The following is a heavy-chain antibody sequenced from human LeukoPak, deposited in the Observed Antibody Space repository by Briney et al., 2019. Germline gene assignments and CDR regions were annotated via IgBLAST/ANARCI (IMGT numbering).Heavy chain of an antibody. CDR2: MSPNSGNT. V-gene: IGHV1-8*01. Sequence: ASVKVSCKASGYTFLSYDINWVRQATGQGLEWMGWMSPNSGNTGYAQQFQGRVTMTRDTSISTAYMELRSLRSDDTAVYYCARRGYPYYYYGMDVWGQGTTVTVSS. CDR3: ARRGYPYYYYGMDV. J-gene: IGHJ6*02. CDR1: GYTFLSYD. D-gene: IGHD5-18*01.